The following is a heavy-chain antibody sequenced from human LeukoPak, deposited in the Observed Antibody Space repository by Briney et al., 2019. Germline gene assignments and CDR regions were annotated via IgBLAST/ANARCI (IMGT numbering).Heavy chain of an antibody. CDR1: GYTFTSYD. Sequence: ASVKVSCKASGYTFTSYDINWVRQATGQGLEWMGWMNPNSGNTGYAQKFQGRVTMTRNTSISTAYMELSSLRSEDTAVYYCARGRRYGYGSGWESGYWGQGTLVTVSS. D-gene: IGHD3-10*01. CDR3: ARGRRYGYGSGWESGY. V-gene: IGHV1-8*01. CDR2: MNPNSGNT. J-gene: IGHJ4*02.